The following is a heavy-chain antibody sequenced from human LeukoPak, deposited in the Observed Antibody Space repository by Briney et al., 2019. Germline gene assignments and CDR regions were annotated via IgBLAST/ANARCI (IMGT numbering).Heavy chain of an antibody. CDR1: GGSISSSSYY. J-gene: IGHJ4*02. CDR2: IYYSGST. CDR3: AKRSLYSNYEYYFDY. D-gene: IGHD4-11*01. Sequence: SETLSLTCTVSGGSISSSSYYWGWIRQPPGKGLEWIGSIYYSGSTYYNPSLKSRVTISVDTSKNQFSLKLSSVTAADTAVYYCAKRSLYSNYEYYFDYWGQGTLVTVSS. V-gene: IGHV4-39*07.